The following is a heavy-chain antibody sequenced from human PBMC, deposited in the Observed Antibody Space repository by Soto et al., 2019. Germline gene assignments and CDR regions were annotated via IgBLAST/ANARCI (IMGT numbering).Heavy chain of an antibody. CDR1: GGTIGGSNV. CDR3: ARSEATVLDN. Sequence: PSVPLSLRWSVAGGTIGGSNVRSRVRQPPGKGLEWIGEAHHSGRTNYNPSLKSRVTISVDKSKNHFSLKLSSVTAADTAVYYCARSEATVLDNWGQGTLVTVSS. V-gene: IGHV4-4*02. D-gene: IGHD4-17*01. J-gene: IGHJ4*02. CDR2: AHHSGRT.